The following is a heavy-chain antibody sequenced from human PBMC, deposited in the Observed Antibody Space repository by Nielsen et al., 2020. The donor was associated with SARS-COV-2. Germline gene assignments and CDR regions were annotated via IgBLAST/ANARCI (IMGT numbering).Heavy chain of an antibody. CDR2: ISAYNGNT. V-gene: IGHV1-18*01. Sequence: ASVKVSCKASGYTFTSYGISWVRQAPGQGLEGMGWISAYNGNTNYAQKLQGRVTMTRDTSTSTVYMELSSLRSEDTAVYYCARALRSSGWNLWGQGTLVTVSS. CDR1: GYTFTSYG. D-gene: IGHD6-19*01. CDR3: ARALRSSGWNL. J-gene: IGHJ4*02.